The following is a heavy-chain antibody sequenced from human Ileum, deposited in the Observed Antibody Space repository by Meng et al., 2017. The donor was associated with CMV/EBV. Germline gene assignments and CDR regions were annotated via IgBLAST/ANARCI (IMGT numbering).Heavy chain of an antibody. Sequence: SETLSLTCTVSGGSINNYHWTWIRQPPGMGLEWIGYIYYTGTTYYNPSLKSRVTISVDTSKNHFSLKLSSVTAADTAVYYCARVKATVGEIVDWGQGTLVTVSS. CDR1: GGSINNYH. V-gene: IGHV4-59*01. CDR2: IYYTGTT. J-gene: IGHJ4*02. CDR3: ARVKATVGEIVD. D-gene: IGHD3-16*01.